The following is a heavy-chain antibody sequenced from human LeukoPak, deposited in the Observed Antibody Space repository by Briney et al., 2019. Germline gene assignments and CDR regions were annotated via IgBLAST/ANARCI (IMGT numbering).Heavy chain of an antibody. Sequence: ASVKVSCKPFGYTFTGYYLHWVRQAPGQAPELMGWINPNTGATLYAQNFQGRVTLSRDTSINTAYMDLSSLRSDDTAVYYCARDRVGSGWPRPFYFEFWGQGTLVTVSS. J-gene: IGHJ4*02. CDR1: GYTFTGYY. D-gene: IGHD6-19*01. V-gene: IGHV1-2*02. CDR3: ARDRVGSGWPRPFYFEF. CDR2: INPNTGAT.